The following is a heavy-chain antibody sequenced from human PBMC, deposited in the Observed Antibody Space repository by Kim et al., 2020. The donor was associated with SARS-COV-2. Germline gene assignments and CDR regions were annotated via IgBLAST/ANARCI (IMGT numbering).Heavy chain of an antibody. V-gene: IGHV3-53*01. J-gene: IGHJ6*01. CDR2: IYGDGNT. D-gene: IGHD3-10*01. Sequence: GGSLRLSCAASGFTVSGNYMSWARQAPGRGLEWVAFIYGDGNTHYTNSLKGRFTISRDISKNTLYLQMNSLRAEDTAVYYCARRGGGNFFGMYAWGQG. CDR1: GFTVSGNY. CDR3: ARRGGGNFFGMYA.